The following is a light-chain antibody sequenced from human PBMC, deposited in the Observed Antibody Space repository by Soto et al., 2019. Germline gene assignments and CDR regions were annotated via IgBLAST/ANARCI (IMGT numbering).Light chain of an antibody. CDR1: SGHSSYA. CDR3: QTWGTGILV. J-gene: IGLJ2*01. Sequence: QSVLTQSPSASASLGASVKLTCTLSSGHSSYAIAWHQQQPEKGPRYLMKLNSDGSHSKGDGIPDRFSGASSGAERYLTISSVQSEDEADYYCQTWGTGILVFGGGTKLTVL. V-gene: IGLV4-69*01. CDR2: LNSDGSH.